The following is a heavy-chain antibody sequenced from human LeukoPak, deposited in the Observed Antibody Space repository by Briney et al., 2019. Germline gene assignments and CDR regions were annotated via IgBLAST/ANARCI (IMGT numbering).Heavy chain of an antibody. V-gene: IGHV3-23*01. D-gene: IGHD3-22*01. CDR3: AKAINYYDSSGYFD. Sequence: PGRSLRLSCAASGFTFDDYAMHWVRQAPGKGLEWVSAISGSGGSTYYADSVKGRFTISRDNSKNTLYLQMNSLRAEDTAVYYCAKAINYYDSSGYFDWGQGTLVTVSS. CDR2: ISGSGGST. CDR1: GFTFDDYA. J-gene: IGHJ4*02.